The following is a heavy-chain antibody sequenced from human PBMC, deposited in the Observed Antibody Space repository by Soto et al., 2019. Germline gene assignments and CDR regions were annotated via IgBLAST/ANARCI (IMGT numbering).Heavy chain of an antibody. CDR3: ARAVRTGFYGMDV. CDR2: LIPVFGTS. CDR1: GDSFSNYA. J-gene: IGHJ6*02. Sequence: QVQLVQSGAEVKKPGSSVKVYCRASGDSFSNYAVNWLRQAPGGGLEWMGGLIPVFGTSNYAQKFQGRVTITADESTSTAYMELSSLSSEDTAVYYCARAVRTGFYGMDVWGQGTTVTVSS. V-gene: IGHV1-69*01.